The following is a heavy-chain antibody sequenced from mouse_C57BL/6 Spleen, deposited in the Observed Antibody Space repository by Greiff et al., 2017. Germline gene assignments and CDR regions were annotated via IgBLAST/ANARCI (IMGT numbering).Heavy chain of an antibody. J-gene: IGHJ2*01. CDR2: IYPGDGDT. D-gene: IGHD1-1*01. CDR1: GYAFSSSW. CDR3: ARGATVDDY. Sequence: QVQLQQSGPELVKPGASVTISCKASGYAFSSSWMNWVKQRPGKGLEWIGRIYPGDGDTNYNGKFKGKATLTADKSSSTAYMQLSSLTSEDSAVYFCARGATVDDYWGQGTTLTVSS. V-gene: IGHV1-82*01.